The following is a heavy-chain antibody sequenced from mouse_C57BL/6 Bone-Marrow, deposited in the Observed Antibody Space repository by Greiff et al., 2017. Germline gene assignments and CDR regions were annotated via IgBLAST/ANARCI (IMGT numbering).Heavy chain of an antibody. CDR2: IDPSDSYT. D-gene: IGHD1-1*01. CDR3: ARFYYYGSGP. CDR1: GYTFTSYW. V-gene: IGHV1-59*01. J-gene: IGHJ2*01. Sequence: VQLQQSGAELVRPGTSVKLSCKASGYTFTSYWMHWVKQRPGQGLEWIGVIDPSDSYTNYNQKFKGKATLTVDTSSSTAYMQLSSLTSEDSAVYYCARFYYYGSGPWGQGTTLTVSS.